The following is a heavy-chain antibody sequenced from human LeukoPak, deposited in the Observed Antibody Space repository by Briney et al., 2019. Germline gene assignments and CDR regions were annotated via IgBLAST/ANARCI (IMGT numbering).Heavy chain of an antibody. CDR2: IYYSGST. Sequence: SETLSLTCTVSGGSISSYYWSWIRQPPGKGLEWIGYIYYSGSTNYNPSLKSRVTISVDTSKNQFSLKLSSVTAADTAVYYCARRGSYCTNGVCYTAFGYWGQGTLVTVSS. D-gene: IGHD2-8*01. J-gene: IGHJ4*02. CDR1: GGSISSYY. CDR3: ARRGSYCTNGVCYTAFGY. V-gene: IGHV4-59*01.